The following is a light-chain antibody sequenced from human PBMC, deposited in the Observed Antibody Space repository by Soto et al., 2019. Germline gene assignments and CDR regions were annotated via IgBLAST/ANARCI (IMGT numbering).Light chain of an antibody. CDR1: QSVSSGY. Sequence: EIVLTQSPGTLSLSPGERATLSCRASQSVSSGYLAWYQQKPGQAPRLLIYGASSRATGIPDRFSGSGSGTDFTITISRLEPEDFAVYYCQQYGSSLYTFGQGTKLEIK. CDR2: GAS. CDR3: QQYGSSLYT. J-gene: IGKJ2*01. V-gene: IGKV3-20*01.